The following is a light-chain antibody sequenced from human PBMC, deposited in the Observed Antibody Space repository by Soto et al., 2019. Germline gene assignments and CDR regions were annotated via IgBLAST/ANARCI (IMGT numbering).Light chain of an antibody. CDR2: GAS. CDR1: QSVSSN. V-gene: IGKV3-15*01. CDR3: QHYNNWPRT. J-gene: IGKJ1*01. Sequence: DIVMTQSPATLSVSPGDRATLSCRASQSVSSNLAWYQQKPGQAPRLLIYGASTRATGIPARISGSGSGTEFTLTISSLQYEDFAVYYCQHYNNWPRTFGQGTKVEIK.